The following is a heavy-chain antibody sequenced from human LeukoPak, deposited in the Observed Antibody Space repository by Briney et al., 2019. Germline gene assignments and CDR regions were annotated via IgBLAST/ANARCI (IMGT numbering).Heavy chain of an antibody. J-gene: IGHJ4*02. CDR2: ISGSGGST. D-gene: IGHD3-3*01. CDR1: GFTFSSYA. CDR3: AKVPYYDFRSGYRRPHFDY. V-gene: IGHV3-23*01. Sequence: PGGSLRLSCAASGFTFSSYAMSWVRQAPGKGLEWVSAISGSGGSTYYADSVKGRFTISRDNSKNTLYLQMNSLRAEDTAVYYCAKVPYYDFRSGYRRPHFDYWGQGTLVTVSS.